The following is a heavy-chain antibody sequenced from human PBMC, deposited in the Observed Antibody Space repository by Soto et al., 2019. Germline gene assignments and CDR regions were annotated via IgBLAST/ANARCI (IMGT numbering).Heavy chain of an antibody. J-gene: IGHJ5*02. CDR3: ASTYDYGARGNWFDP. CDR1: GGTFSSYA. Sequence: QVQLVQSGAEVKKPGSSVKVSCKASGGTFSSYAISWVRQAPGQGLEWMGGIIPIFGTANYAQKFQGRVTITADESTGTPYMELSSLRSEDTAVYYCASTYDYGARGNWFDPWGQGTLVTVSS. D-gene: IGHD4-17*01. CDR2: IIPIFGTA. V-gene: IGHV1-69*01.